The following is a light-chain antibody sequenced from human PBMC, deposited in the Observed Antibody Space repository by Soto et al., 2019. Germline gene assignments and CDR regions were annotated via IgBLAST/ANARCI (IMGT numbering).Light chain of an antibody. V-gene: IGKV1-27*01. J-gene: IGKJ1*01. CDR1: QGISTY. CDR2: VAS. CDR3: QKYNSAPWT. Sequence: DIQMTQSPSSLSASVGDRVTITCRASQGISTYLAWYQQQPGKVPKLLIYVASTLQSGVPSRFSGSGSGTDFTLTISSLQPEDVATYYCQKYNSAPWTFGQGTKGKSN.